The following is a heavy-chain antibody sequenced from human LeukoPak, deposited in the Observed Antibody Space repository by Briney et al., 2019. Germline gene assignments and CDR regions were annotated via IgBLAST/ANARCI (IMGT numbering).Heavy chain of an antibody. D-gene: IGHD3-22*01. CDR2: ISAYNGNT. CDR1: GYTFTSYG. CDR3: ARDGGITMIVVSSREFDY. V-gene: IGHV1-18*01. Sequence: ASVKVSCKASGYTFTSYGISWVRQAPGQGLEWMGWISAYNGNTNYAQKLQGRVTMTTDTSTSTAYMGLRSLRSDDTAVYYCARDGGITMIVVSSREFDYWGQGTLVTVSS. J-gene: IGHJ4*02.